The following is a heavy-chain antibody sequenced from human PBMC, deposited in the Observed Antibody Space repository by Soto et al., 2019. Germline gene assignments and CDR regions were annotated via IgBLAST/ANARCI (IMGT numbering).Heavy chain of an antibody. Sequence: NPSETLSLTCTVSGGSISSGGYYWSWIRQHPGKGLEWIGYIYYSGSTYYNPSLKSRVTISVDTSKNQFSLKLSSVTAADTAVYYCARDVRIAAPDNWFDPWGQGTLVTVSS. CDR2: IYYSGST. J-gene: IGHJ5*02. D-gene: IGHD6-6*01. V-gene: IGHV4-31*03. CDR3: ARDVRIAAPDNWFDP. CDR1: GGSISSGGYY.